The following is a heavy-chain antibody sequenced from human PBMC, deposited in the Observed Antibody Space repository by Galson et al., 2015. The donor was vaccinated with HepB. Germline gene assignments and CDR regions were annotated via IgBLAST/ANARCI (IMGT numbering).Heavy chain of an antibody. CDR2: LSPYNGHT. Sequence: SVKVSCKASGYTFTSYGIHWVRQAPGQGLEWMGWLSPYNGHTRYAQSLHGRVTMTTDTSTTTAYMELRSLRSDDTAVYYCASQDGSGSRGSFDIWGQGTMVTVSS. J-gene: IGHJ3*02. CDR1: GYTFTSYG. V-gene: IGHV1-18*01. D-gene: IGHD3-10*01. CDR3: ASQDGSGSRGSFDI.